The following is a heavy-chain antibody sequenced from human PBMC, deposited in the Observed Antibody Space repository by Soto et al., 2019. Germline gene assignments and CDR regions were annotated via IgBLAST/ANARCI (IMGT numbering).Heavy chain of an antibody. CDR3: ARGLISGSHYSGGWYYFDS. CDR2: INHSGSA. V-gene: IGHV4-34*01. CDR1: GGSFSGYI. D-gene: IGHD1-26*01. Sequence: SDTLSLTCDVYGGSFSGYIWTWIRQTPGKGLQWIGQINHSGSANYNPSLKSRVTISVHTSKSQFSLELSSVTAADTAVYYCARGLISGSHYSGGWYYFDSWGQGTQVTVSS. J-gene: IGHJ4*02.